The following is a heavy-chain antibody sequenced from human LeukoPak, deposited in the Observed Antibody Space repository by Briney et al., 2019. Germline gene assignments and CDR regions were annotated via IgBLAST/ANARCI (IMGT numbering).Heavy chain of an antibody. V-gene: IGHV4-61*01. D-gene: IGHD5-18*01. Sequence: SETLSLTCTVSGYSISSGYSWGWIRQPPGKGLEWIGYIYYSGSTNYNPSLKSRVTISVDTSKNQFSLKLSSVTAADTAVYYCARANSYGPLDYWGQGTLVTVSS. CDR3: ARANSYGPLDY. CDR1: GYSISSGYS. J-gene: IGHJ4*02. CDR2: IYYSGST.